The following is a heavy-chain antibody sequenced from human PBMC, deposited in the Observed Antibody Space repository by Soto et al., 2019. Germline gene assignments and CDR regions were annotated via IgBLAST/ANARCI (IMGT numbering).Heavy chain of an antibody. D-gene: IGHD6-19*01. V-gene: IGHV4-34*01. CDR2: INHSGST. J-gene: IGHJ6*02. CDR1: GGSFSGYY. Sequence: SETLSLTCAVYGGSFSGYYWSWIRQPPGKGLEWIGEINHSGSTNYNPSLKNRVTISVDTSKNQFSLKLSSVTAADTAVYYCARGVSSGWKNYYYYYGMDVWGQGTTVTVSS. CDR3: ARGVSSGWKNYYYYYGMDV.